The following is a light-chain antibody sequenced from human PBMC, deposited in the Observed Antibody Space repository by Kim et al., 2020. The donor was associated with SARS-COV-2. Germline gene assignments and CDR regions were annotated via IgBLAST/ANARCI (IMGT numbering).Light chain of an antibody. J-gene: IGLJ3*02. CDR2: YDD. CDR1: SSNIGKNA. V-gene: IGLV1-36*01. CDR3: AAWDDSLSGWV. Sequence: ELTQPPSVSEAPRQRVTISCSGSSSNIGKNAVNWYQQLPGKAPKLLIYYDDLLPSWVSDRFSGSKSGTSASLAISGLQSEDEAEYYCAAWDDSLSGWVFGGGTRLTVL.